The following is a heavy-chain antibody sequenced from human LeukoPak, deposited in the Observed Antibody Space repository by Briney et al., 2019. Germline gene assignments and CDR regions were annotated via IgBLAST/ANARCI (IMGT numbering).Heavy chain of an antibody. CDR3: ARLWFGDYKRYGMDV. D-gene: IGHD3-10*01. CDR2: INPSGGST. CDR1: GYTFTSYY. Sequence: ASVKVSCKAYGYTFTSYYMHWVRQAPGQGLEWMGIINPSGGSTSYAQKFQGRVTMTRDTSTSTVYMELSSLRSEDTAVYYCARLWFGDYKRYGMDVWGQGTTVTVSS. V-gene: IGHV1-46*01. J-gene: IGHJ6*02.